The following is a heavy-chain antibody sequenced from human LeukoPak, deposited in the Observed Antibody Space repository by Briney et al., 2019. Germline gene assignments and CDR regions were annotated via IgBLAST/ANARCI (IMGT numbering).Heavy chain of an antibody. J-gene: IGHJ6*02. CDR3: ATYKSRGIDIRDYYGMDV. CDR2: IYHSGST. Sequence: SETLPLTCAVSGGSISSSNWWSWVRQPPGKGLEWIGEIYHSGSTNYNPSLKSRVTISVDKSKNQFSLKLSSVTAADTVVYYCATYKSRGIDIRDYYGMDVWGQGTTVTVSS. V-gene: IGHV4-4*02. D-gene: IGHD5-24*01. CDR1: GGSISSSNW.